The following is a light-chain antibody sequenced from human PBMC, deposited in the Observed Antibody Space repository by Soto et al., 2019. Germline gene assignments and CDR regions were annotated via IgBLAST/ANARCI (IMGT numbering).Light chain of an antibody. V-gene: IGKV3-20*01. CDR1: QSVSSSY. J-gene: IGKJ2*01. Sequence: EIVLTQSPGTLSLSPGERATLSCRASQSVSSSYLAWYQQKPRQAPRLLIYGASSRAPDIPDWFSGSGAGTDFTFTISRQEPDDFALYYRQQYGSSPPFGQGTKLEIK. CDR2: GAS. CDR3: QQYGSSPP.